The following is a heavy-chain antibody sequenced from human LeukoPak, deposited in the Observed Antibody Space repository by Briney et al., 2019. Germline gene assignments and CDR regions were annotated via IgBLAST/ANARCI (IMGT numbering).Heavy chain of an antibody. CDR3: AREVYGDYTPLGYFDY. Sequence: ASVKVSCKASGYTFTSYGISWVRQAPGQGLEWMGWISAYNGNTNYAQKLQGRVTMTTDTSTSTAYMELSRLRSDDTAVYYCAREVYGDYTPLGYFDYWGQGTLVTVSS. V-gene: IGHV1-18*01. J-gene: IGHJ4*02. CDR2: ISAYNGNT. CDR1: GYTFTSYG. D-gene: IGHD4-17*01.